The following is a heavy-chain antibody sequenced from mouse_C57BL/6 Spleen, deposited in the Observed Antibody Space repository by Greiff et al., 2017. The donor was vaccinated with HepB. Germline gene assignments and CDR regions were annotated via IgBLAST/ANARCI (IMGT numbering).Heavy chain of an antibody. Sequence: VHVKQSGAELVRPGASVKLSCTASGFNIKDDYMHWVKQRPEQGLEWIGWIDPENGDTEYASKFQGKATITADTSSNTAYLQLSSLTSEDTAVYYCTTSYGSSNYWGQGTTLTVSS. CDR1: GFNIKDDY. J-gene: IGHJ2*01. V-gene: IGHV14-4*01. CDR3: TTSYGSSNY. D-gene: IGHD1-1*01. CDR2: IDPENGDT.